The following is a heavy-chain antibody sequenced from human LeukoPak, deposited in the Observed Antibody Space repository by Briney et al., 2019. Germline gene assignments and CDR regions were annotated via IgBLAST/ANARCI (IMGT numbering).Heavy chain of an antibody. CDR2: IYYSGST. J-gene: IGHJ4*02. D-gene: IGHD1-1*01. V-gene: IGHV4-59*01. Sequence: SETLSLTCSVSGGSISGFYWSWIRQPPGKGLEWIGDIYYSGSTNYNPSLKSRLTISVDTSKNQFSLKLSSVTAADTAVYYCARVLQNWNDGPILDYWGQGTLVTVSS. CDR3: ARVLQNWNDGPILDY. CDR1: GGSISGFY.